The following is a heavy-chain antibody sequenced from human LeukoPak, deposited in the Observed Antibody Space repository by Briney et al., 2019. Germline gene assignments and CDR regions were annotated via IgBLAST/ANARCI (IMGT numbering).Heavy chain of an antibody. CDR1: GGSISSGGYY. CDR3: ARHSGHLVYQNWFDP. CDR2: IYHSGST. Sequence: PSETLSLTCSVSGGSISSGGYYWSWIRQPPGKGLEWIGYIYHSGSTYYNPSLKSRVTISVDRSKNQFSLKLSSVTAADTAVYYCARHSGHLVYQNWFDPWGQGTLVTVSS. J-gene: IGHJ5*02. V-gene: IGHV4-30-2*01. D-gene: IGHD6-25*01.